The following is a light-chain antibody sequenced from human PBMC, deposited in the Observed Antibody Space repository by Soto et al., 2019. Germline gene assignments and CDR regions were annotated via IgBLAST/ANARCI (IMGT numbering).Light chain of an antibody. CDR2: DVS. Sequence: VLTQPRSVSGSPGQSVTISCTGTSSDVGGYNYVSWYQQHPGKAPKLMIYDVSKRPSGVPDRFSGSKSGNTASLTISGLQAEDEADYYCCSYAGSPYVFGTGTKVTVL. CDR1: SSDVGGYNY. CDR3: CSYAGSPYV. V-gene: IGLV2-11*01. J-gene: IGLJ1*01.